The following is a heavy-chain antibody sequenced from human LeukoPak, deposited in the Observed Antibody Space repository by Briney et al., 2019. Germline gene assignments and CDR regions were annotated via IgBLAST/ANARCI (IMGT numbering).Heavy chain of an antibody. CDR2: IRYDGSNK. V-gene: IGHV3-30*02. Sequence: GGSLRLSCAASGFTFSSYGMHWVRQAPGKGLEWVAFIRYDGSNKYYADSVKGRFTISRDNSKNTLYLQMNSLRAEDTAVYYCAKDLNRQRTIMITFGGVIGSWGQGTMVTVSS. CDR3: AKDLNRQRTIMITFGGVIGS. D-gene: IGHD3-16*02. J-gene: IGHJ3*01. CDR1: GFTFSSYG.